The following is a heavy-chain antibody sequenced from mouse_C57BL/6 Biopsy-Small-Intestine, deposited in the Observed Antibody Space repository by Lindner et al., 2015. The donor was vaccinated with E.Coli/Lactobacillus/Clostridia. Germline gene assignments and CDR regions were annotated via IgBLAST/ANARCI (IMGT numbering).Heavy chain of an antibody. CDR3: ARGDYDVGGNFDY. V-gene: IGHV1-7*01. Sequence: VQLQESGAELAKPGASVKLSCNASGYTFTGYWMHWVKQRPGQGLEWIGYINTSSGYTKCNRKFKDKATLTADISSSTASMQLSSLTYEDSAVYYCARGDYDVGGNFDYWGQGTTLTVSS. D-gene: IGHD2-4*01. J-gene: IGHJ2*01. CDR2: INTSSGYT. CDR1: GYTFTGYW.